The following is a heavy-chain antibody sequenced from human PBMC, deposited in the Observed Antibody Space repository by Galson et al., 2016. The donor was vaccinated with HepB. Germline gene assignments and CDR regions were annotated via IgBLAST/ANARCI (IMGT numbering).Heavy chain of an antibody. D-gene: IGHD3-3*01. CDR3: ARAPAPNDFWCVVRGRDAFDV. Sequence: SVKVSCKASGYIFSNYAMHWVRQAPGQRLEWMAWINCGNGNTKHSQKFQGRVTITTDTSASTAYMDLSSLRSEDTAVYYCARAPAPNDFWCVVRGRDAFDVWGQGTMVAVSS. J-gene: IGHJ3*01. V-gene: IGHV1-3*01. CDR2: INCGNGNT. CDR1: GYIFSNYA.